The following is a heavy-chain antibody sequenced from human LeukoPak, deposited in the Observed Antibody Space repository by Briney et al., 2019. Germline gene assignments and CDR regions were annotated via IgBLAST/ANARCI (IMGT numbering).Heavy chain of an antibody. D-gene: IGHD1-26*01. Sequence: PSETLSLTCTVSGGSISSSSYYWGWIRQPPGKGLEWIGSIYYSGSTYYNPSLKSRVTISVDTSKNQFSLKLSSVTAADTAVYYCASGSYKDPIDYWGQGTLVTVSS. CDR1: GGSISSSSYY. J-gene: IGHJ4*02. CDR2: IYYSGST. V-gene: IGHV4-39*01. CDR3: ASGSYKDPIDY.